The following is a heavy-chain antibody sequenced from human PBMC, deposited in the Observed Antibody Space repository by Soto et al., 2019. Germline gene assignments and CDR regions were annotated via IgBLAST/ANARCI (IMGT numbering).Heavy chain of an antibody. V-gene: IGHV6-1*01. CDR3: AGELDIHHGLGY. CDR2: TYYRSNWNL. J-gene: IGHJ4*02. Sequence: PSQTLSLTCAISWGSVSSNTATWNWVRQSPSRGLEWLGRTYYRSNWNLDYALSVKSRITINPDTSKNQFSLQLNSLTPEDTAVYYCAGELDIHHGLGYWGPGTSVTVSS. D-gene: IGHD3-3*02. CDR1: WGSVSSNTAT.